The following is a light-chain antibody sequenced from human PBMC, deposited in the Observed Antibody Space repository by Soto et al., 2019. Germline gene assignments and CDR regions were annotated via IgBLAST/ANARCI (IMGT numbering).Light chain of an antibody. CDR1: QGIRHD. V-gene: IGKV1-17*01. CDR2: AAS. J-gene: IGKJ1*01. Sequence: DIQMTQSPSSLSASVGYRFTITCRASQGIRHDLGWYQQKPGKAPKRLIYAASSLQSGVPSRFRGSGSGTEFTLTISSLQPEDFETYYCLQNNSYPVTFGQGTKVDIK. CDR3: LQNNSYPVT.